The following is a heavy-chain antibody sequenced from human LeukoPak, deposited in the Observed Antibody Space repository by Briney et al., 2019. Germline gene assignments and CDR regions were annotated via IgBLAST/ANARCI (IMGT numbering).Heavy chain of an antibody. CDR1: GFTFSSYA. CDR2: ISGSGRST. J-gene: IGHJ4*02. V-gene: IGHV3-23*01. Sequence: GGSLRLSCAASGFTFSSYAMSWFRQPPGEGLEWVSAISGSGRSTYYADPVKGRFTISRDNSKNTLYLQMNSLRAEDTAVYYCAKDRVSPSGYFDYWGQGTLVTVSS. CDR3: AKDRVSPSGYFDY. D-gene: IGHD3-10*01.